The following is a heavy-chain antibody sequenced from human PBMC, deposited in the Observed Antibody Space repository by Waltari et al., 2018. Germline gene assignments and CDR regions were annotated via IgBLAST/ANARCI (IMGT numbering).Heavy chain of an antibody. CDR3: AKDYDFWSGYYPTSMDV. D-gene: IGHD3-3*01. CDR1: GFTFSSYA. V-gene: IGHV3-23*01. CDR2: ISGSGGST. Sequence: EVQLLESGGGLVQPGGSLRLSCAASGFTFSSYAMSCVRQAPGKGLEWVSAISGSGGSTYYADSVKGRFTISRDNSKNTLYLQMNSLRAEDTAVYYCAKDYDFWSGYYPTSMDVWGQGTTVTVSS. J-gene: IGHJ6*02.